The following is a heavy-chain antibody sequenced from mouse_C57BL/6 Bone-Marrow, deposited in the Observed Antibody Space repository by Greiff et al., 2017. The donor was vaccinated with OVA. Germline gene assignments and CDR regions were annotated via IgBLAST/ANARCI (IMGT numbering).Heavy chain of an antibody. Sequence: AQLQQPGAELVKPGASVKMSCKASGSTFTSYWITWVKQRPGQGLEWIGDIYPGSGSTNYNEKFKSKATLTVDTSSSTAYMQLSSLTSEDSAVYYCARRYYGSSYWYFDVWGTGTTVTVSS. V-gene: IGHV1-55*01. J-gene: IGHJ1*03. CDR2: IYPGSGST. CDR1: GSTFTSYW. D-gene: IGHD1-1*01. CDR3: ARRYYGSSYWYFDV.